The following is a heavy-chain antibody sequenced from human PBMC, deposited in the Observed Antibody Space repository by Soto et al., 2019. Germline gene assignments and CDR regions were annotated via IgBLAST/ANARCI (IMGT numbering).Heavy chain of an antibody. J-gene: IGHJ4*02. CDR2: INHSGRT. Sequence: SETLSLTCAVYGGSFSGYCWSWIRQPPGKGLEWIGEINHSGRTNYNPSLKSRVTISVDTSKDQFSLKLSSVTAADTAVYYCDRGAYSSSSSYFDYWGQGTLVTVSS. CDR3: DRGAYSSSSSYFDY. CDR1: GGSFSGYC. D-gene: IGHD6-6*01. V-gene: IGHV4-34*01.